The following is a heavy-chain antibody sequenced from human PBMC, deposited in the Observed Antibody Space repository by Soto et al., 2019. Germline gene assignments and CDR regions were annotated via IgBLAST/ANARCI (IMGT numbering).Heavy chain of an antibody. J-gene: IGHJ6*02. CDR2: INPSGGST. D-gene: IGHD1-26*01. Sequence: ASVKVSCKASGYTFTSYYMHWVRQAPGQGLERMGIINPSGGSTSYAQKFQGRVTMTRDTSTSTVYMELSSLRSEDTAVYYCAREVDVVGSTHSHYGTDFSAQRTTVTVSS. CDR1: GYTFTSYY. CDR3: AREVDVVGSTHSHYGTDF. V-gene: IGHV1-46*01.